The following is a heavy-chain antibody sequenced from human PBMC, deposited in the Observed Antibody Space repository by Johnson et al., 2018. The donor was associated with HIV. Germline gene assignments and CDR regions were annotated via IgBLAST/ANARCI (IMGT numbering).Heavy chain of an antibody. CDR3: ARAGANYYYDSSGYGAFDI. CDR2: ISYDGSNK. Sequence: QMQLVESGGGVVQPGRSLRLSCAASGFTFSSYAMHWVRQAPGKGLAWVAVISYDGSNKYYADSVKGRFTISRNNSKNTLYLQMNSLRAEDTAVYYCARAGANYYYDSSGYGAFDIWGQGTMVTVSS. V-gene: IGHV3-30-3*01. D-gene: IGHD3-22*01. CDR1: GFTFSSYA. J-gene: IGHJ3*02.